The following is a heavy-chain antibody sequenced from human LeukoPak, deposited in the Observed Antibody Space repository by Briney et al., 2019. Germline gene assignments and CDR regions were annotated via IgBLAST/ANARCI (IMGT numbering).Heavy chain of an antibody. D-gene: IGHD3-22*01. V-gene: IGHV4-38-2*02. CDR3: ARFARGAWSRGSLYDSSGYSY. CDR2: IFHSGTT. CDR1: GDSITSGYY. J-gene: IGHJ4*02. Sequence: PSETLSLTCIVSGDSITSGYYWGLIRQPPGKGLEWIGSIFHSGTTYYNPSLKSRVTISVETSKNQFSLKLSSVTAADTAVYYCARFARGAWSRGSLYDSSGYSYWGQGTLVTVSS.